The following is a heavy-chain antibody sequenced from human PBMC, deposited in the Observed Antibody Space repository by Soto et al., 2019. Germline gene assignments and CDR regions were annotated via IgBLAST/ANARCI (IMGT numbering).Heavy chain of an antibody. J-gene: IGHJ4*02. V-gene: IGHV3-7*01. Sequence: PGRSLRLSCAASGFTFSNYCMTWVRQAPGKGLEWVANIKRDESEKYYVDSVKGRFAISRDNAKNSLYLQMNNLRAEDTAVYSGAKVVGTTSGPDYWGQGNLVTVYS. CDR2: IKRDESEK. CDR1: GFTFSNYC. CDR3: AKVVGTTSGPDY. D-gene: IGHD1-26*01.